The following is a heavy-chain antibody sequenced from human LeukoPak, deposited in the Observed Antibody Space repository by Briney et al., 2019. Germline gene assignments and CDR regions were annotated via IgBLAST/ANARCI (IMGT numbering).Heavy chain of an antibody. CDR1: GDSISRHNYY. Sequence: PSETLSLTCAVSGDSISRHNYYWGWVRQPPGKGLEWIASIYYSGSTFYNPSLKSRFTISVDTSKNQFSLTLTSVNVADTAVYYCARNSSSGWFDFWGRGTLVTVSS. CDR3: ARNSSSGWFDF. CDR2: IYYSGST. D-gene: IGHD6-19*01. V-gene: IGHV4-39*01. J-gene: IGHJ4*02.